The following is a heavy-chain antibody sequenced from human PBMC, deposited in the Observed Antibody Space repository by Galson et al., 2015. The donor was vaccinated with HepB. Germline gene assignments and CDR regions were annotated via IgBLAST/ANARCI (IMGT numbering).Heavy chain of an antibody. J-gene: IGHJ6*02. CDR3: ARDGGEVGAPQWLYFYYGMDV. CDR2: ISYDGSNK. CDR1: GFTFSSYA. Sequence: SLRLSCAASGFTFSSYAMHWVRQAPGKGLEWVAVISYDGSNKYYADSVKGRFTISRDNSKNTLYLRMNSLRAEDTAVYYCARDGGEVGAPQWLYFYYGMDVWGQGTTVTVSS. D-gene: IGHD1-26*01. V-gene: IGHV3-30-3*01.